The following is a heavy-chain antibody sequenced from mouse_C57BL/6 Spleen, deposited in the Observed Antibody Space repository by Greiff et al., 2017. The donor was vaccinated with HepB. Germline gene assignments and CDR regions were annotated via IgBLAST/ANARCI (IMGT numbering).Heavy chain of an antibody. Sequence: QVQLKESGAELVKPGASVKISCKASGYAFSSYWMNWVKQRPGKGLEWIGQIYPGDGDTNYNGKFKGKATLTADKSSSTAYMQLSSLTSEDSAVYFCARGTYDGYLFDYWGQGTTLTVSS. J-gene: IGHJ2*01. D-gene: IGHD2-3*01. CDR3: ARGTYDGYLFDY. V-gene: IGHV1-80*01. CDR2: IYPGDGDT. CDR1: GYAFSSYW.